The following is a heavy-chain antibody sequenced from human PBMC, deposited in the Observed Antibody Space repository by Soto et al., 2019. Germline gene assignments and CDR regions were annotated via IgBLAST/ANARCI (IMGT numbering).Heavy chain of an antibody. J-gene: IGHJ4*02. CDR3: ARPPGYISDWYYFDL. D-gene: IGHD3-9*01. Sequence: ASVNVSCKSAGYSFIDCYIHWVRQAPGQGFEWMGRISPKSGGTNYAQKFEGRVTMTWDTSLNTAYMELSSLISDDTAVYYCARPPGYISDWYYFDLWGQGTLVTVSS. CDR2: ISPKSGGT. CDR1: GYSFIDCY. V-gene: IGHV1-2*02.